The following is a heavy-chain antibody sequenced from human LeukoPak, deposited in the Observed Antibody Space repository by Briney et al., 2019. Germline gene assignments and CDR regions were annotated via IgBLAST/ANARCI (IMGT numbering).Heavy chain of an antibody. CDR2: VRSKADGGTT. CDR3: TTVRPGTSGYSY. V-gene: IGHV3-15*01. D-gene: IGHD3-22*01. J-gene: IGHJ4*02. Sequence: KPGGSLRLSCAASGFTFSSAWMTWVRQAPGKGLEWVGRVRSKADGGTTDYAAPAKGRFTISRDDSENTVFIQMNSLKTEDTAVYYCTTVRPGTSGYSYWGQGTLVTVSS. CDR1: GFTFSSAW.